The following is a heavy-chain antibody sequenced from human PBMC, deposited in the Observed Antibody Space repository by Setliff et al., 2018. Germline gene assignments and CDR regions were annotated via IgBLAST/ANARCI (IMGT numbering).Heavy chain of an antibody. CDR1: GGSISSYW. J-gene: IGHJ3*02. V-gene: IGHV4-4*07. D-gene: IGHD5-18*01. CDR2: IYTSGST. Sequence: SETLSLTCTVSGGSISSYWWSWIRQPAGKGLEWIGRIYTSGSTNYNPSLKSRVTMSVDTSKNKFSLKLSSVTAADTAVYYCARRRTALAFDIWGQGAMVTVSS. CDR3: ARRRTALAFDI.